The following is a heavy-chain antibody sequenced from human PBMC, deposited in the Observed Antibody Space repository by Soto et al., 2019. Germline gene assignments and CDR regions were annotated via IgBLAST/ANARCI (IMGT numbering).Heavy chain of an antibody. CDR2: ISGSGDST. V-gene: IGHV3-23*01. CDR1: GFTFSNYA. J-gene: IGHJ4*02. CDR3: AKERYQLLSASDH. Sequence: GGSLRLSCGASGFTFSNYAMSWVRQAPGKGLEWVSGISGSGDSTYSADSVKGRFTISRDNSKNTLYLQMNSLRAEDTAVYYCAKERYQLLSASDHWGQGTLVTVSS. D-gene: IGHD2-2*01.